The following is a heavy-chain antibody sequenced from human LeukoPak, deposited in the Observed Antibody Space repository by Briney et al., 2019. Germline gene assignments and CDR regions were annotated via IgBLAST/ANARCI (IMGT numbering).Heavy chain of an antibody. CDR1: GFTFSSYG. J-gene: IGHJ6*02. Sequence: PGGSLRLPCAASGFTFSSYGMHWVRQAPGKGLEWVAVIWYDGSNKYYADSVKGRFTISRDNSKNTLYLQMNSLRAEDTAVYYCARDGDDLNYYYYYGMDVWGQGTTVTVSS. V-gene: IGHV3-33*08. D-gene: IGHD2-21*02. CDR2: IWYDGSNK. CDR3: ARDGDDLNYYYYYGMDV.